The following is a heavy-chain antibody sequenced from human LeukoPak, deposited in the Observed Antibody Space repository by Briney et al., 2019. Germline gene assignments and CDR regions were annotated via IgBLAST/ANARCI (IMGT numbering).Heavy chain of an antibody. Sequence: PSETQSLTCTVSGGSISSYYWSWIRQPAGKGLEWIGRILTSGSTNYNPSHKSRVTMSVDTSKNQFSLKLSSVTAADMAVYYCAATVAGSKHFDYWGQGSLVTVSS. CDR1: GGSISSYY. CDR2: ILTSGST. J-gene: IGHJ4*02. V-gene: IGHV4-4*07. CDR3: AATVAGSKHFDY. D-gene: IGHD6-19*01.